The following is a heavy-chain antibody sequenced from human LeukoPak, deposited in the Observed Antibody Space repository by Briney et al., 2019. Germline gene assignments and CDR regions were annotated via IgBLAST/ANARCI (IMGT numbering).Heavy chain of an antibody. CDR3: AKSRVVDRRGYFDY. J-gene: IGHJ4*02. CDR2: IGTGGDT. CDR1: GFTFNIYP. D-gene: IGHD2-15*01. V-gene: IGHV3-23*01. Sequence: NPGDSLRHSCVASGFTFNIYPMTWVRQSPEKGLEWVSTIGTGGDTYYADSVKGRFTISRDDSKNTLYLQMHSPGAEDTAVYYCAKSRVVDRRGYFDYWGQGTLVTVSS.